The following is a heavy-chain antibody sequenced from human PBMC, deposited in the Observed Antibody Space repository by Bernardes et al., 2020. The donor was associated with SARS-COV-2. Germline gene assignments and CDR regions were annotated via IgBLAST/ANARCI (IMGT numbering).Heavy chain of an antibody. J-gene: IGHJ4*02. CDR3: AKSYYIDSRHIFDY. D-gene: IGHD3-10*01. CDR1: GFTFSNYA. CDR2: ISGPGRT. Sequence: GGSLRLSCAASGFTFSNYAMSWVRQAPGKGLEWVSDISGPGRTYYADSVKGRFTIFRDTSKNTMYLQMNRLRAEDTAVYYCAKSYYIDSRHIFDYWGQGILVTVSS. V-gene: IGHV3-23*01.